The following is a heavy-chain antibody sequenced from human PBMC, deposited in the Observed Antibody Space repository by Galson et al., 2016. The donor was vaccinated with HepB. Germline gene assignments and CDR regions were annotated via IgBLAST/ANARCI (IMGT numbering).Heavy chain of an antibody. J-gene: IGHJ4*02. CDR3: ARDRGPYFYGSYSDY. CDR1: GFTFSIYA. D-gene: IGHD3-10*01. V-gene: IGHV3-30-3*01. CDR2: ISYDGSNK. Sequence: SLRLSCAASGFTFSIYAIHWVRQAPGKGLEWVAVISYDGSNKYYADSVKGRFTISRDNSKNTLFLQMNSLRTEDTAVYFCARDRGPYFYGSYSDYWGQGTLVTVSS.